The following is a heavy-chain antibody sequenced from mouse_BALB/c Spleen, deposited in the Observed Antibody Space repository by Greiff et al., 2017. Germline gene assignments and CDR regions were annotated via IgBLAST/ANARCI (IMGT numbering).Heavy chain of an antibody. J-gene: IGHJ4*01. Sequence: EVMLVESGGGLVQPGGSRKLSCAASGFTFSSFGMHWVRQAPEKGLEWVAYISSGSSTIYYADTVKGRFTISRDNPKNTLFLQMTSLRSEDTAMYYCARSGEVRRDYAMDYWGQGTSVTVSS. CDR3: ARSGEVRRDYAMDY. V-gene: IGHV5-17*02. CDR2: ISSGSSTI. D-gene: IGHD2-14*01. CDR1: GFTFSSFG.